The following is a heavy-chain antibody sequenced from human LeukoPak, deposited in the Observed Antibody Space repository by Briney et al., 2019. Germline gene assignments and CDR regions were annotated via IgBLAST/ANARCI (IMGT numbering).Heavy chain of an antibody. CDR1: GFTFSSYA. J-gene: IGHJ4*02. D-gene: IGHD6-19*01. V-gene: IGHV3-30*04. CDR3: ARAAPPSGWFAY. Sequence: GRSQRLSCAASGFTFSSYAMHWVRQAPGKGLEWVAVISYDGSNKYYADSVKGRFTISRDNSKNTLYLQMNSLRAEDTAVYYWARAAPPSGWFAYWGQGTLVTVSS. CDR2: ISYDGSNK.